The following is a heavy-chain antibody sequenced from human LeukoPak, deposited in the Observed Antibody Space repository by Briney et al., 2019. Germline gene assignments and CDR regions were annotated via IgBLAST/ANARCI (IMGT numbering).Heavy chain of an antibody. CDR3: ARVLGSSSWYGMDV. D-gene: IGHD6-13*01. CDR1: GGSFSGCY. CDR2: INHSGST. J-gene: IGHJ6*04. V-gene: IGHV4-34*01. Sequence: PSETLSLTCAVYGGSFSGCYWSWIRQPPGKGLEWIGEINHSGSTNYNPSLKSRVTISVDTSKNQFSLKLSSVTAADTAVYYCARVLGSSSWYGMDVWGKGTTVTVSS.